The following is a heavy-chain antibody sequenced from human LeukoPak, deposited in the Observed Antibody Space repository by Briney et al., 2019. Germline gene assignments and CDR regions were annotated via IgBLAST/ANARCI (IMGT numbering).Heavy chain of an antibody. V-gene: IGHV1-69*06. CDR1: GGTFSSYA. J-gene: IGHJ3*02. CDR3: ARAGGLYYYDSTDPDAFDI. CDR2: IIPIFGTA. D-gene: IGHD3-22*01. Sequence: SVKVSCKASGGTFSSYAISWVRQAPGQGLEWMGGIIPIFGTANYAQKFQGRVTITADKSTSTAYMELSSLRSEDTAVYYCARAGGLYYYDSTDPDAFDIWGQGTMVTVSS.